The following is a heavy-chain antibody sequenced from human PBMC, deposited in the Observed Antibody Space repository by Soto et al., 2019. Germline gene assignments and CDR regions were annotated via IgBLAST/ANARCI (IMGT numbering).Heavy chain of an antibody. V-gene: IGHV3-11*06. CDR1: GFKFPDYH. CDR2: INSRGTYT. J-gene: IGHJ6*02. D-gene: IGHD3-3*01. CDR3: ACVAPTIFGAKFHQILVDV. Sequence: QVQLVQSGGGLVEPGGSLRLSCAASGFKFPDYHMTWIRQAQGKGLEWISYINSRGTYTTYADSVRGRFTVSRDNTKNSLYLQMDSLTGEDTAVYYCACVAPTIFGAKFHQILVDVWGQGNMVTVAS.